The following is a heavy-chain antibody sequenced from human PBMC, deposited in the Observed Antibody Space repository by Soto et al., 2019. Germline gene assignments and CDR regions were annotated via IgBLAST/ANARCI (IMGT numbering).Heavy chain of an antibody. CDR1: GFTFSSYG. Sequence: QVQLVESGGGVVQPGRSLRLSCAASGFTFSSYGMHWVRQAPGKGLEWVAVIWYDGSNKYYADSVKGRFTISRDNSKNTLYLQMNSLRDEDTAVYYCARVSYGDYDDAFDIWGQGTMVTVSS. J-gene: IGHJ3*02. V-gene: IGHV3-33*01. CDR2: IWYDGSNK. CDR3: ARVSYGDYDDAFDI. D-gene: IGHD4-17*01.